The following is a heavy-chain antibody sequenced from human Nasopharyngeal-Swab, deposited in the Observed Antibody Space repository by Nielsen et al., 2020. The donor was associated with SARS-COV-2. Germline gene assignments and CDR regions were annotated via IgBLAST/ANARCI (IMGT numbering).Heavy chain of an antibody. V-gene: IGHV3-48*03. CDR1: GFTVSSNY. Sequence: GGSLRLSCAASGFTVSSNYMSWVRQAPGKGLEWVSYISSSGSTIYYADSVKGRFTISRDNAKNSLYLQMNSLRAEDTAVYYCATLRDGYSFDYWGQGTLVTVSS. CDR3: ATLRDGYSFDY. J-gene: IGHJ4*02. CDR2: ISSSGSTI. D-gene: IGHD5-24*01.